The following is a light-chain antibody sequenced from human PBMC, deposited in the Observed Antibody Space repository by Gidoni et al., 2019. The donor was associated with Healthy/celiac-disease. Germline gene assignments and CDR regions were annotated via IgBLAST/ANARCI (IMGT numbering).Light chain of an antibody. CDR1: QSVSSN. V-gene: IGKV3-15*01. CDR2: GAS. CDR3: QQYNNWPPLT. J-gene: IGKJ4*01. Sequence: EKVMTQSPATLSVSPGERATLSCRASQSVSSNFAWYQQKPGQAPRLLIYGASTRATGIPAWFSGSGSATEFTLTISSLQSEDFAVYYCQQYNNWPPLTFGGGTKVEIK.